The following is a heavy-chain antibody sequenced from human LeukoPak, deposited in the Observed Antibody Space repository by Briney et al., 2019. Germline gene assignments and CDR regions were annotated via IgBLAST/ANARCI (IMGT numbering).Heavy chain of an antibody. V-gene: IGHV1-8*01. CDR1: GYTFTSYD. CDR3: ARGKMVRGARLFDY. D-gene: IGHD3-10*01. J-gene: IGHJ4*02. CDR2: MNPNSGNT. Sequence: ASVKVSCKAPGYTFTSYDINWVRQATGQGLEWMGWMNPNSGNTGYAQKFQGRVTMTRNTSISTAYMELSSLRSEDTAVYYCARGKMVRGARLFDYWGQGTLVTVSS.